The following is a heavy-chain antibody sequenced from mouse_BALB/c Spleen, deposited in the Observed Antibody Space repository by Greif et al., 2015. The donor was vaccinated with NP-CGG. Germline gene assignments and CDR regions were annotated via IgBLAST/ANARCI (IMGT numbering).Heavy chain of an antibody. CDR1: GYTFTSYY. Sequence: QVQLQQSGAELVKPGASVKLSCKASGYTFTSYYIYWVKQRPGQGLEWIGEINPSNGGSNFKEKFKSKATLTVDKSSSTAYMQLSSLTSEDSAVYYCTRSWVDYWGQGTTLTVSS. V-gene: IGHV1S81*02. CDR3: TRSWVDY. D-gene: IGHD4-1*01. CDR2: INPSNGGS. J-gene: IGHJ2*01.